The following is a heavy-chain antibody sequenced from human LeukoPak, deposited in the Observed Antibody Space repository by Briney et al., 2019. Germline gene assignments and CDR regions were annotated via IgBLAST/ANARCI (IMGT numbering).Heavy chain of an antibody. CDR2: VSYDGSNK. J-gene: IGHJ4*02. D-gene: IGHD1-26*01. CDR3: AKDSGTYYFGDY. Sequence: PGRSLRLSCAASGFTFSSYAMHWVRQAPGKGLEWVAVVSYDGSNKYYADSVKGRFTISRDNSKNTLYLQMNSLRAEDTAVYYCAKDSGTYYFGDYWGQGTLVTVSP. V-gene: IGHV3-30*04. CDR1: GFTFSSYA.